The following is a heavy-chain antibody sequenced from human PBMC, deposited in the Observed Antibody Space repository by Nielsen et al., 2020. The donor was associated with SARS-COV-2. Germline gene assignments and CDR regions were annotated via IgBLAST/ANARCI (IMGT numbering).Heavy chain of an antibody. D-gene: IGHD3-9*01. V-gene: IGHV4-39*01. J-gene: IGHJ4*02. CDR2: IYYSGST. CDR3: ARVSRNYDILTGYERRDPFDY. Sequence: WIRQPPGKGLEWIGSIYYSGSTYYNPSLKSRVTISVDTSKNQFSLKLSSVTAADTAVYYCARVSRNYDILTGYERRDPFDYWGQGTLVTVSS.